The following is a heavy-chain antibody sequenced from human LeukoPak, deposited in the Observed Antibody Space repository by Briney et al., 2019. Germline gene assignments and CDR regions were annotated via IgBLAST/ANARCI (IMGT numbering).Heavy chain of an antibody. J-gene: IGHJ6*04. D-gene: IGHD2-15*01. CDR3: ALAATYYYYGMDV. CDR2: ISSSGSTI. CDR1: GFTFSSYE. Sequence: QSWGSLRLSCAASGFTFSSYEMNWVRQAPGKGLEWVSYISSSGSTIYYADSVKGRFTISRDNAKNSLYLQMNSLRAEDTAVYYCALAATYYYYGMDVWGKGTTVTVSS. V-gene: IGHV3-48*03.